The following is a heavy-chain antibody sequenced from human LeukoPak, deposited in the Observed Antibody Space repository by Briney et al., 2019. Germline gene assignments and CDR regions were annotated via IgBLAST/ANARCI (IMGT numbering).Heavy chain of an antibody. J-gene: IGHJ3*02. CDR3: ARYTSAYYDILTGYVGDAFDI. CDR1: GGSISSSSYY. CDR2: IYISGST. Sequence: PSETLSLTCTVSGGSISSSSYYWSWIRQPAGKGLEWIGRIYISGSTNYNPSLKSRVTISVDTSKNQFSLKLSSVTAADTAVYYCARYTSAYYDILTGYVGDAFDIWGQGTMVTVSS. D-gene: IGHD3-9*01. V-gene: IGHV4-61*02.